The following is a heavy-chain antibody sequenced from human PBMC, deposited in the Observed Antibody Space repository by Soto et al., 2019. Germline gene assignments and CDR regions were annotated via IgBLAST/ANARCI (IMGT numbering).Heavy chain of an antibody. V-gene: IGHV1-8*01. CDR2: MNPNSGKT. CDR3: ARGRYCTNGVCLNWFDS. Sequence: ASVKVSCKASGYTFTSYDINWVRQATGQGLEWMGWMNPNSGKTGYAQKFQGRVTMTRNTSISTAYMELSSLRSEDTAVYYCARGRYCTNGVCLNWFDSWGQGTLVTVSS. CDR1: GYTFTSYD. D-gene: IGHD2-8*01. J-gene: IGHJ5*01.